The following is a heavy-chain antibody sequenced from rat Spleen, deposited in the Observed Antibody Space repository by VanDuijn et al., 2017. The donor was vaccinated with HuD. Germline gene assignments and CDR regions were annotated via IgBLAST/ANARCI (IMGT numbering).Heavy chain of an antibody. CDR2: ITNASGRT. D-gene: IGHD1-12*02. V-gene: IGHV5-31*01. CDR3: TRDLGYYDGNYYYGFAY. Sequence: EVQLVESGGGLVQPGGSLKLSCVASGFTFNNYWMTWIRQAPGKGLEWVASITNASGRTYYPDSVKGRFTISRDTAHNTLYLQMNSLRSEDTATYYCTRDLGYYDGNYYYGFAYWGQGVMVTVSS. J-gene: IGHJ2*01. CDR1: GFTFNNYW.